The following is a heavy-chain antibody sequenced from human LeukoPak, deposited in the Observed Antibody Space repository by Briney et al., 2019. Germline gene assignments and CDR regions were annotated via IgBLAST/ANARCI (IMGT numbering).Heavy chain of an antibody. Sequence: GGSLRLSCAASGFTFSSYAMSWVRQAPGKGLEWVSAISGSGGSTYYADSVKGRFTISRDNSKKTLYLQMNSLRAEDTAVYYCAKDRRAYCSSTSCYNDAFDIWGQGTMVTVSS. CDR2: ISGSGGST. V-gene: IGHV3-23*01. CDR1: GFTFSSYA. D-gene: IGHD2-2*02. CDR3: AKDRRAYCSSTSCYNDAFDI. J-gene: IGHJ3*02.